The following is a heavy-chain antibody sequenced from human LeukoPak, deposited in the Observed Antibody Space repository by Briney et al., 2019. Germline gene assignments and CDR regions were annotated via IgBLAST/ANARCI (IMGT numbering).Heavy chain of an antibody. CDR2: IIPILGIA. J-gene: IGHJ4*02. Sequence: GASVKVSCKASGGTFSSYAISWVRQAPGQGLEWMGRIIPILGIANYAQKFQGRVTITADKSTSTAYMELSSLRSEDTAVYYCARATSRGPGVKKPFDYWGQGTLVTVSS. V-gene: IGHV1-69*04. D-gene: IGHD3-10*01. CDR1: GGTFSSYA. CDR3: ARATSRGPGVKKPFDY.